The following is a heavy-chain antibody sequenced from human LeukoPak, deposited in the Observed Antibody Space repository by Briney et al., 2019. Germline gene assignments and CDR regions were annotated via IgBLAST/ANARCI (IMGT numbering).Heavy chain of an antibody. J-gene: IGHJ4*02. D-gene: IGHD3-22*01. V-gene: IGHV1-2*02. Sequence: ASVKVSCKASGYTFTGYYMHWVRQAPGQGLEWMGWINPNSGGTNYAQKFHGRVTMTRDTSISTAYMELSRLRSDDTAVYYCARDYYDSSGYYYVFDYWGQGTLVTVSS. CDR1: GYTFTGYY. CDR2: INPNSGGT. CDR3: ARDYYDSSGYYYVFDY.